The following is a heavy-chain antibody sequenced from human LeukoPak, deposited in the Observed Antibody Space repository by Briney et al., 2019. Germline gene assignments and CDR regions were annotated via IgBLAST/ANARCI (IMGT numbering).Heavy chain of an antibody. D-gene: IGHD1-1*01. J-gene: IGHJ3*02. V-gene: IGHV4-34*01. Sequence: SETLSLTCAVHGGSFSGYYWTWIRQPPGKGLEWIGEINHSGSTNYNPSLKSRVTISVDTSKNQFSLKLSSVTAADTAVYYCARGRTPRKAFDIWGQGTMVTVSS. CDR1: GGSFSGYY. CDR3: ARGRTPRKAFDI. CDR2: INHSGST.